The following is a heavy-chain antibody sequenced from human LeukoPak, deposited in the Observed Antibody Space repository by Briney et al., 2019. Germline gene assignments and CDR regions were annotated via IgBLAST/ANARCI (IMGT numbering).Heavy chain of an antibody. CDR3: ARGPYFDSKGFYYYYYGMDV. CDR2: ISAYNGNT. Sequence: GASVKVSCKASGYTFTSYGIGWVRQAPGQGLEWMGWISAYNGNTNYAQKLQGRVTMTTDTSTSTAYMELRSLRSDDTAVYYCARGPYFDSKGFYYYYYGMDVWGQGTTVTISS. V-gene: IGHV1-18*01. D-gene: IGHD3-9*01. J-gene: IGHJ6*02. CDR1: GYTFTSYG.